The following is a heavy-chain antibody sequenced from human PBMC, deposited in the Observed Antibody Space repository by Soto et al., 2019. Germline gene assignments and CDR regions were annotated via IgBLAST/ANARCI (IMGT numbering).Heavy chain of an antibody. CDR3: AKDLDHYSSAIVN. J-gene: IGHJ4*01. Sequence: GGSLRLSCVGSGFSFRKYALNGVRQAPGQGLEWVSGISGSCGRGWGFYADPVKGRFTISRDNFKYTQYLEMNSPSAALPAVYYCAKDLDHYSSAIVNWCQETLVAVST. CDR1: GFSFRKYA. V-gene: IGHV3-23*01. CDR2: ISGSCGRGWG. D-gene: IGHD6-25*01.